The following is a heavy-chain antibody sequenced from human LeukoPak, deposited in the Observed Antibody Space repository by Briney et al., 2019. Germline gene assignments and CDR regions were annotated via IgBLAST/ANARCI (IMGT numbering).Heavy chain of an antibody. CDR2: IKSKSAGGTR. CDR1: GFTVSIAW. CDR3: TTHKNYADREDHWLDP. J-gene: IGHJ5*02. D-gene: IGHD3-16*01. Sequence: GGSLRLSCAASGFTVSIAWMSWVRQAPGKGLEWVGRIKSKSAGGTRDYAAPVKGRFTISRDESKNTLFLQMNSLKTEDTAVYYCTTHKNYADREDHWLDPWGQGTLVTVSS. V-gene: IGHV3-15*01.